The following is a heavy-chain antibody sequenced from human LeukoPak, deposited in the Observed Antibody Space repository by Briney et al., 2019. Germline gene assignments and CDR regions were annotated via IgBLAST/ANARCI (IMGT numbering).Heavy chain of an antibody. J-gene: IGHJ4*02. Sequence: PGGSLRLSCTASGFTFGDYAMSWVRQAPGKGLEWVGFIRSKAYGGTTEYAASVKGRFTISRDDSKSIAYLQMNSLKTEDTAVYYCTSYYDDSSSYFPIDYWGQGTLVTVSS. CDR3: TSYYDDSSSYFPIDY. CDR1: GFTFGDYA. V-gene: IGHV3-49*04. D-gene: IGHD3-22*01. CDR2: IRSKAYGGTT.